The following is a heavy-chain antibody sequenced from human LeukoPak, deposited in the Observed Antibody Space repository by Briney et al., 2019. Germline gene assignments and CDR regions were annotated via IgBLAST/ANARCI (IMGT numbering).Heavy chain of an antibody. Sequence: GASVKVSCKASGYTFTGYYMHWVRQAPGQGLEWMGWINPNSGGTNYAQKFQGRVTVTRDTSISTAYMELSRLRSDDTAVYYCARVRGYSYGYLLSTFDYWGQGTLVTVSS. D-gene: IGHD5-18*01. CDR1: GYTFTGYY. CDR3: ARVRGYSYGYLLSTFDY. CDR2: INPNSGGT. J-gene: IGHJ4*02. V-gene: IGHV1-2*02.